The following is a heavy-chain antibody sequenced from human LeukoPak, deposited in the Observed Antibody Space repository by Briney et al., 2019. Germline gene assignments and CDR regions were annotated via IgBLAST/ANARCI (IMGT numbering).Heavy chain of an antibody. V-gene: IGHV4-39*01. J-gene: IGHJ5*02. CDR1: GGSISSSSYY. CDR2: IYYSGST. Sequence: SETLSLTCTVSGGSISSSSYYWGWIRQPPGKGLEWIGSIYYSGSTYYNPSLKSRVTISVDTSKNQFSLKLSSVTAADTAVYYCASSPSRTNWFDPWGQGTLVTVSS. CDR3: ASSPSRTNWFDP.